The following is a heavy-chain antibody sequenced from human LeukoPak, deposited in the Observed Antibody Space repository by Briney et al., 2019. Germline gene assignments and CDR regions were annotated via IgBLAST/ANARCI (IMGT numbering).Heavy chain of an antibody. Sequence: PGGSLRPSCAASEFTFTSYAMNWVRQAPGKGLEWVSGISGSGGSTYYADSVKGRFTISRDNSKNTLYLQMNSLRAEDTAVYYCAKCIAAVSYFDSWGQGTLVTVSS. CDR3: AKCIAAVSYFDS. CDR1: EFTFTSYA. D-gene: IGHD6-13*01. CDR2: ISGSGGST. V-gene: IGHV3-23*01. J-gene: IGHJ4*02.